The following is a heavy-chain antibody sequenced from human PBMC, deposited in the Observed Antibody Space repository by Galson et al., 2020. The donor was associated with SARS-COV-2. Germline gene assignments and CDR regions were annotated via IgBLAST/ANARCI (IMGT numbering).Heavy chain of an antibody. CDR1: VGSISPYY. Sequence: ASETLSLTCTVSVGSISPYYRTWIRQPPGKGLEWNGYIYYSGNTNSHPTLKSRLTISIDRSKNQFSLKLSSVTAADTAVYYCARFWGGFDIWGQGTMVSVSS. V-gene: IGHV4-59*08. CDR2: IYYSGNT. D-gene: IGHD7-27*01. J-gene: IGHJ3*02. CDR3: ARFWGGFDI.